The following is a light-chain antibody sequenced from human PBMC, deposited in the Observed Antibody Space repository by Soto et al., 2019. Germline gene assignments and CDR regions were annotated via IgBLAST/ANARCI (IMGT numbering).Light chain of an antibody. CDR1: SSDVGGYNY. CDR2: DVS. J-gene: IGLJ1*01. V-gene: IGLV2-11*01. CDR3: CSYVGRNTYV. Sequence: QSVLTQPRSASGSPGQSITISRTGTSSDVGGYNYVSWYQQHPAKAPKLIIFDVSKRPSGVPNRFSGSKSGNTASLTISGLRAEDEADYYCCSYVGRNTYVFGTGTKVTV.